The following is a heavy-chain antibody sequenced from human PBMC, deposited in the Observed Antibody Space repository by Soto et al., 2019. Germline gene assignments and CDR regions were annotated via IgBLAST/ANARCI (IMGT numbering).Heavy chain of an antibody. V-gene: IGHV4-31*03. J-gene: IGHJ4*02. CDR1: GGSISSGGYY. CDR2: IYYSGST. CDR3: ARGVGPYDSSGYYSYYFDY. D-gene: IGHD3-22*01. Sequence: PSETLSLTCTVSGGSISSGGYYWSWIRQHPGKGLEWIGYIYYSGSTYYNPSLKSRVTISVDTSKNQFSLKLSSVTAADTAVYYCARGVGPYDSSGYYSYYFDYWGQGTLVTVSS.